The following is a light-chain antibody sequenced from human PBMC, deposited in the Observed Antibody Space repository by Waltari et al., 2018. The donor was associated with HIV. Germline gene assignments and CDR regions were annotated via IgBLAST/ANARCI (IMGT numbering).Light chain of an antibody. J-gene: IGLJ2*01. CDR3: AAWDDSLSGV. V-gene: IGLV1-47*01. Sequence: QSVLTQPPSASGTPGQRVTISCSGGSPNIGNNHVYWYQQFPGTAPKLLISRKNQRPSGVPDRFSGSKSGTSAALVISGLRSEDEADYYCAAWDDSLSGVFGGGTKVTVL. CDR2: RKN. CDR1: SPNIGNNH.